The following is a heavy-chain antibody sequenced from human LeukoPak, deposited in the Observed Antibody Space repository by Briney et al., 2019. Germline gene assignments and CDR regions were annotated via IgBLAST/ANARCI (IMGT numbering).Heavy chain of an antibody. CDR1: GDSIRRPF. J-gene: IGHJ3*01. CDR3: ATHQLLQFDVFNV. V-gene: IGHV4-59*08. D-gene: IGHD5-24*01. CDR2: IDHNGNT. Sequence: SETLSLTCTVSGDSIRRPFWSWIRQPPGKGLEWIGYIDHNGNTDYNSSLQSRVSISADTSKSQFSLKLTSVTAEDTAVYYCATHQLLQFDVFNVWGQGTMVTVSS.